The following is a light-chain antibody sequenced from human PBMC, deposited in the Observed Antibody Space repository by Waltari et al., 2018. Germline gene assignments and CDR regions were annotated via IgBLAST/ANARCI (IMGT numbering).Light chain of an antibody. V-gene: IGKV1-NL1*01. CDR3: QQYYITPPIT. CDR2: DTS. J-gene: IGKJ5*01. Sequence: DIQMTQFPSSLSTSVGDRVTITCRASQAIMNSLAWYQQKPGKAPKLLLYDTSRLESGVPSRFSGSGSGTDYTLTITSLQPEDIATYYCQQYYITPPITFGQGTRLEIK. CDR1: QAIMNS.